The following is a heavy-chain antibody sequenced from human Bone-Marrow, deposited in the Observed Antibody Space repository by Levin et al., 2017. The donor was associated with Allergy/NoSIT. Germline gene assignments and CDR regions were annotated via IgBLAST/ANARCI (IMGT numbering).Heavy chain of an antibody. CDR2: IWFDGSKK. CDR1: GFTFSGYG. CDR3: VRGRDDLVPTILDAFDI. D-gene: IGHD5-12*01. V-gene: IGHV3-33*03. J-gene: IGHJ3*02. Sequence: PGGSLRLSCAASGFTFSGYGMHWVRRTPGKGLEWVAVIWFDGSKKFFADSVKDRFTISRDNSKGTMYLQMNSLRAEDTAVSYCVRGRDDLVPTILDAFDICGHGTMVTVSS.